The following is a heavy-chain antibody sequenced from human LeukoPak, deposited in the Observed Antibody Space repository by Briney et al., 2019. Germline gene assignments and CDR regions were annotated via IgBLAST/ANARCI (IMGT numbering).Heavy chain of an antibody. J-gene: IGHJ4*02. CDR1: GFTFSNSW. D-gene: IGHD1-1*01. CDR3: ARMRYSDY. CDR2: IKEDGSEK. Sequence: GGSLRLSCAASGFTFSNSWMTWVRQAPGKGLEWVANIKEDGSEKYYVDSVKGRFTISRDDAKNSLYLQMNSLRADDTAVYYCARMRYSDYWGQGTLVTVSS. V-gene: IGHV3-7*01.